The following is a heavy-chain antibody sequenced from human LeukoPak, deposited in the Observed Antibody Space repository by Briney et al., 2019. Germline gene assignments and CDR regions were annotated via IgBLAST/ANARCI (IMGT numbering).Heavy chain of an antibody. CDR2: IKSKTDGGTT. V-gene: IGHV3-15*01. Sequence: PGGSLRLPCAASGFTFSNAWMSWVRQAPGKGREWVGRIKSKTDGGTTDYAAPVKGRFTISRDDSKNTLYLQMNSLKTEDTAVYYCTAQNLYYYYYGMDVWGKGTTVTVSS. CDR1: GFTFSNAW. J-gene: IGHJ6*04. CDR3: TAQNLYYYYYGMDV.